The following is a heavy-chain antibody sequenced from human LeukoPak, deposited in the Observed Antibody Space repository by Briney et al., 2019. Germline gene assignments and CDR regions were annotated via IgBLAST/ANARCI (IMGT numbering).Heavy chain of an antibody. CDR3: ARRYYYNLGSFPFDF. CDR2: IHNSGTT. Sequence: SETLSLTCAVSGGPFSGYFWSWIRQSSEKGLEWIGEIHNSGTTHYNPSLNSRVTISEDTSKNQFYLNLSSVTAADTAVYYCARRYYYNLGSFPFDFWGQGTLVTVSS. CDR1: GGPFSGYF. J-gene: IGHJ4*02. D-gene: IGHD3-10*01. V-gene: IGHV4-34*01.